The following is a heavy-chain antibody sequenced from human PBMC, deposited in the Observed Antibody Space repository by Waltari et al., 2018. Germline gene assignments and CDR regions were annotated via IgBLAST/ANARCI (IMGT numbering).Heavy chain of an antibody. Sequence: EVQLVETGGGLIQPGGSLRLSCAASGFTVSSNYMSWVRQAPGKGLEWVSVSYSGGSTYYADSVKGRFTISRDNSKNTLYLQMNSLRAEDTAVYYCARDEYSSSSSYYWGQGTLVTVSS. CDR2: SYSGGST. V-gene: IGHV3-53*02. D-gene: IGHD6-6*01. CDR1: GFTVSSNY. J-gene: IGHJ4*02. CDR3: ARDEYSSSSSYY.